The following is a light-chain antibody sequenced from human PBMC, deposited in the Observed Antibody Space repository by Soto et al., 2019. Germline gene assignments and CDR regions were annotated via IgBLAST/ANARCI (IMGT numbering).Light chain of an antibody. Sequence: QSVMTQPSSGSGSPGQSITISCTGTISDVGGYNYVSWYQQHPGKSPKLMIYEVSNRPSGVSNRFSGSKSGNTASLTISGLQAEDEADYYCSSYTSSSIVLGTGTKVTVL. CDR2: EVS. V-gene: IGLV2-14*01. J-gene: IGLJ1*01. CDR3: SSYTSSSIV. CDR1: ISDVGGYNY.